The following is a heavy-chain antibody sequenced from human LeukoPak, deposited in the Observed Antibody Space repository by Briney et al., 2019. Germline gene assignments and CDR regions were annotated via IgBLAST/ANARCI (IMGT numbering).Heavy chain of an antibody. CDR1: GFTFSSYS. CDR2: ISSSSSTI. J-gene: IGHJ5*02. V-gene: IGHV3-48*02. D-gene: IGHD6-13*01. Sequence: PGGSLRLSCAASGFTFSSYSMNWVRQAPGKGLEWVSYISSSSSTIYYADSVKGRFTISRDNAKNSLYLQMNSLRDEDTAVYYRARDVSGYTGDGFDPWGQGTLVTVSS. CDR3: ARDVSGYTGDGFDP.